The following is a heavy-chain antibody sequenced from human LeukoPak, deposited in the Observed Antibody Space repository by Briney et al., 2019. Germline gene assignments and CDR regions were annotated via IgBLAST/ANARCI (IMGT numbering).Heavy chain of an antibody. CDR3: ARDGSSSIFRSFGMDV. CDR2: IYYSGSP. D-gene: IGHD6-13*01. Sequence: SQTLSLTCTVSGGSISRGGDYWSWIRQHPGKGLEWIGYIYYSGSPHYNPSLKSRVTISVDTSKNQFSLKLSSVTAADTAVYYCARDGSSSIFRSFGMDVWGKGTTVTVSS. J-gene: IGHJ6*04. V-gene: IGHV4-31*03. CDR1: GGSISRGGDY.